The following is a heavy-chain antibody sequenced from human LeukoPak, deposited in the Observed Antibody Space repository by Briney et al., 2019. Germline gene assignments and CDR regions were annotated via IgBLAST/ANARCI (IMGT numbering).Heavy chain of an antibody. CDR2: ISGSGGST. D-gene: IGHD3-3*01. CDR1: GFTFSSYA. V-gene: IGHV3-23*01. J-gene: IGHJ3*02. Sequence: GGSLRLSCAASGFTFSSYAMSWVRQAPGKGLEWVSAISGSGGSTYNADSVKGRFTISRDNSKNTLYLQMNSLRAEDTAVYYCAKDIESYDFWKTRPHDAFDIWGQGTMVTVSS. CDR3: AKDIESYDFWKTRPHDAFDI.